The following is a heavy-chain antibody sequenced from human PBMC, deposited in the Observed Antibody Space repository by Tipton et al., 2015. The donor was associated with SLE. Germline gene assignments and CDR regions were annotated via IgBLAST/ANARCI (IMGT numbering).Heavy chain of an antibody. D-gene: IGHD5-12*01. CDR1: GGSINNYC. CDR3: ARGGSGGYLRGGWDYFDY. V-gene: IGHV4-59*01. J-gene: IGHJ4*02. Sequence: LRLSCTVSGGSINNYCWSWIRQPPGKGLEWIGYIYYSGSTTYDPSLKSRSTLSVDTSKNQFSLKLTSVTAADTAVYYCARGGSGGYLRGGWDYFDYWGQGTLVTVSS. CDR2: IYYSGST.